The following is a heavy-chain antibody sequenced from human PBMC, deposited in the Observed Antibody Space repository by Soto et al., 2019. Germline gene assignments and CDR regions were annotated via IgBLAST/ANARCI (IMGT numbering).Heavy chain of an antibody. J-gene: IGHJ6*02. D-gene: IGHD1-1*01. CDR2: ISYEGSNT. Sequence: QVHLVESGGGVVQPGRSLRLFCVASGFTFDTYGIHWVRQAPGKGLQWVALISYEGSNTYYADSVRGRFTISRDNSKNTLYLQMNTLRPEDTGLYYCARVTPGNNLYYFSGLDFWGQGTSVTVSS. CDR1: GFTFDTYG. CDR3: ARVTPGNNLYYFSGLDF. V-gene: IGHV3-30-3*01.